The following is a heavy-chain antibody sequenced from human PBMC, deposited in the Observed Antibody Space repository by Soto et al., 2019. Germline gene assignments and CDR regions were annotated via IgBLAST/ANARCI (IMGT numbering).Heavy chain of an antibody. J-gene: IGHJ4*02. D-gene: IGHD2-21*02. Sequence: GGSLRLSCAASGFTFSSYAMSWVRQAPGKGLEWVSAISGSGGSTYYADSVKGRFTISRDNSKNTLYLQMNSLRAEDTAVYYCAIVYCGGDCSPFDYWGQGTLVTVS. CDR1: GFTFSSYA. CDR3: AIVYCGGDCSPFDY. V-gene: IGHV3-23*01. CDR2: ISGSGGST.